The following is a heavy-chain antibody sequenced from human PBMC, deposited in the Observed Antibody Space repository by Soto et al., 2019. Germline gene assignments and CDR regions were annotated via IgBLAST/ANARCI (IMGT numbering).Heavy chain of an antibody. J-gene: IGHJ6*02. CDR1: GHIRYG. CDR2: INADTGST. V-gene: IGHV1-3*01. CDR3: ANPRPTSCPSGACRPPLDV. Sequence: GASVQVSCKASGHIRYGIHWARQAPGQRLEWVGWINADTGSTRYSQNFQGRVSITRDRSTTTFYMELSSLRSDDTAVFYCANPRPTSCPSGACRPPLDVWG. D-gene: IGHD2-21*01.